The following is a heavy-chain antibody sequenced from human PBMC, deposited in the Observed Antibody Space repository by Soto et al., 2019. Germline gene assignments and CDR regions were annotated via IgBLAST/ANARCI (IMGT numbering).Heavy chain of an antibody. J-gene: IGHJ4*02. CDR3: ARGREDDYVWGSYRYPHFDY. D-gene: IGHD3-16*02. V-gene: IGHV3-30-3*01. CDR2: ISYDGSNK. Sequence: PGGSLRLSCAASGFTFSSYAMHWVRQAPGKGLEWVAVISYDGSNKYYADSVKGRFTISRDNSKNTLYLQMNSLRAEDTAVYYCARGREDDYVWGSYRYPHFDYWGQGTLVTVSS. CDR1: GFTFSSYA.